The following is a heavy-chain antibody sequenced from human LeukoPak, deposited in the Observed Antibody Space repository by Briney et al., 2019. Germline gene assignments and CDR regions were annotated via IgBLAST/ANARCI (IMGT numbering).Heavy chain of an antibody. D-gene: IGHD4-17*01. V-gene: IGHV3-30*18. CDR1: GFTFSSYG. Sequence: GGSLRLSCAACGFTFSSYGMHWVRQAPGKGLEWVAVISYDGSNKYYADSVKGRFTISRDNSKNTLYLQMNSLRAEDTAVYYCAKDSAYGDYEAFDIWGQGTMVTVSS. CDR2: ISYDGSNK. CDR3: AKDSAYGDYEAFDI. J-gene: IGHJ3*02.